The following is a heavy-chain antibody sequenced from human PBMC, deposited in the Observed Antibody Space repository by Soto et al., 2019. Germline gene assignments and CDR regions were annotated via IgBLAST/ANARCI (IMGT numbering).Heavy chain of an antibody. CDR2: INPNSGGT. Sequence: QVQLVQSGAEVKKPGASVKVSCKASGYTFTGYYMHWVRQAPGQGLEWMGWINPNSGGTNYAQKFQGWVTMTRDTXIXAXXMELSRLRSDDTAVYYCASAKTSGPGGGTTTSFDYWGQGTLVTVSS. J-gene: IGHJ4*02. V-gene: IGHV1-2*04. CDR3: ASAKTSGPGGGTTTSFDY. D-gene: IGHD1-26*01. CDR1: GYTFTGYY.